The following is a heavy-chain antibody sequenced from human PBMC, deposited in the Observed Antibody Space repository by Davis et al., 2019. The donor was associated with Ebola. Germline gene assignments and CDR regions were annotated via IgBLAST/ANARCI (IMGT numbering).Heavy chain of an antibody. J-gene: IGHJ6*02. CDR3: TRDLSYGMDV. Sequence: SQTLSLTCAVSGDSVSLNSATWNWIRQSPSRGLEWLGRTYYRSKWYNDYVESVQGRISINPDTSKNQFSLQLNFVTPDDTAVYFCTRDLSYGMDVWGQGTTVTVSS. V-gene: IGHV6-1*01. CDR1: GDSVSLNSAT. CDR2: TYYRSKWYN.